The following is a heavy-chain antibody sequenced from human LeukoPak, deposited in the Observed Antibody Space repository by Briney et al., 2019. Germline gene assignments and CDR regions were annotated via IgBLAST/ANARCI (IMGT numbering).Heavy chain of an antibody. CDR1: GFTFSSNY. Sequence: PGGSLRLSCAASGFTFSSNYMSWGGQAPGKGVEGGSVIYSGGRTYYSDSVTGGCTISRHNSKNTLYLQMNSLRAEDTAVYYCASGPYYYYGMDVWGQGTTVTVSS. J-gene: IGHJ6*02. CDR3: ASGPYYYYGMDV. V-gene: IGHV3-66*02. CDR2: IYSGGRT.